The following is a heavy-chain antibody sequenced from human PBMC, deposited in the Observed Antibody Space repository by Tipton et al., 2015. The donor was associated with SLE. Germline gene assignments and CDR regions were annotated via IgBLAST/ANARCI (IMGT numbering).Heavy chain of an antibody. J-gene: IGHJ6*02. CDR3: AKGRGSLIYYYGMDV. CDR1: GFTFDDYA. V-gene: IGHV3-9*01. D-gene: IGHD3-10*01. Sequence: SLRLSCAASGFTFDDYAMHWVRQAPGKGLEWVSGIGWNSGSIDYADSVKGRFTISRDDAKNSLYLQMNNLRDEDTALYFCAKGRGSLIYYYGMDVWGQGTTVTVSS. CDR2: IGWNSGSI.